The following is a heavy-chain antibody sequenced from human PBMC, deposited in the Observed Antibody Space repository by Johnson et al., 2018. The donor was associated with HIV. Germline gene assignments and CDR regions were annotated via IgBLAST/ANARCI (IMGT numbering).Heavy chain of an antibody. Sequence: VQLVESGGGLVKPGGSLRLSCAASGFTVSCNYMTWVRQAPGQGLESVKGRFTISRDNAKNSLDLQMNSLRAEDTAVYYCARDKCSGGSCYDDDVFDIWGQGTMVTVSS. V-gene: IGHV3-69-1*01. J-gene: IGHJ3*02. D-gene: IGHD2-15*01. CDR3: ARDKCSGGSCYDDDVFDI. CDR1: GFTVSCNY.